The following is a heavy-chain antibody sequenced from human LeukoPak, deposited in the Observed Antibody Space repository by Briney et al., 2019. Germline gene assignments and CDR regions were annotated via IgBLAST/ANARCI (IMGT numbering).Heavy chain of an antibody. V-gene: IGHV4-59*01. CDR1: GGSISSYY. D-gene: IGHD5-12*01. Sequence: SETLSLTCTVSGGSISSYYWSWIRQPPGKGLEWIGYIYYSGTTNYNPSLKSRVTMSVDTSKNQFSLRLSSVTAADTAVYYCARGHSGYDFPFDYWGQGTLVTVSS. CDR3: ARGHSGYDFPFDY. J-gene: IGHJ4*02. CDR2: IYYSGTT.